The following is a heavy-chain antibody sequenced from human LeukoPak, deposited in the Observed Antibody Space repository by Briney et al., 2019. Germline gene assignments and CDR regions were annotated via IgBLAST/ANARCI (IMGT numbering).Heavy chain of an antibody. CDR3: ARVLGSYDVGDV. CDR1: GFTFSSYA. CDR2: IEKDGRTI. D-gene: IGHD3-10*02. J-gene: IGHJ6*02. Sequence: GGSLRLSCAASGFTFSSYAMSWVRQAPGKGLEWVANIEKDGRTIFYLDSVEGRFTISRDNAGNSLYLQMNNLRVDDTAVYYCARVLGSYDVGDVWGQGTTVTVSS. V-gene: IGHV3-7*01.